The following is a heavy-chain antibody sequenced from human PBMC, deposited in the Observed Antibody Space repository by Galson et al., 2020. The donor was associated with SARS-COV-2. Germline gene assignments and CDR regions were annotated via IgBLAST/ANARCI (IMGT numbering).Heavy chain of an antibody. CDR2: ISPTGSST. D-gene: IGHD3-10*01. V-gene: IGHV3-64D*08. Sequence: GESLKISCSASGFTFSSYAMHWVRQAPEKGLEYLSAISPTGSSTYSADSVKGRFTISRDNSRNTLFLQMRRLRVDDTAVYYCVKDLNGLGNAWGQGTLVTVSA. CDR3: VKDLNGLGNA. CDR1: GFTFSSYA. J-gene: IGHJ5*02.